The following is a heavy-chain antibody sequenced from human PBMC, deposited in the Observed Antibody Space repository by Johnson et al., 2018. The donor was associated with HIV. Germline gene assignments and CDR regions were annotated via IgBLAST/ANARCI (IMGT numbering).Heavy chain of an antibody. Sequence: VQLVESGGGVVQPGRSLRLSCAASGFTFSSYDMHWVRQAPGKGLEWVAGISGTGDNTYYADSVKGRFTISRENSKNTVYLQLNSLRVEDTAVYYCAKGMGGWLVAHAFDIWGQGTMVTISS. V-gene: IGHV3-23*04. J-gene: IGHJ3*02. CDR3: AKGMGGWLVAHAFDI. CDR1: GFTFSSYD. CDR2: ISGTGDNT. D-gene: IGHD3-22*01.